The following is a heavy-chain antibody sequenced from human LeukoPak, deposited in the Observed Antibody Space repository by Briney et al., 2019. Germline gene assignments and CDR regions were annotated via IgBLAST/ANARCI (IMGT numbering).Heavy chain of an antibody. J-gene: IGHJ6*03. CDR2: IYTSGST. Sequence: KPSETLSLTCTVSGGSISSYYWSWIRQPAGKGLEWIGRIYTSGSTNYNPSLKSRVTMSVDTSKNQFSLKLSSVTAADTAVYYCARNRDEKAGIAAFYYYYYMDVWGKGTTVTVSS. D-gene: IGHD6-13*01. CDR3: ARNRDEKAGIAAFYYYYYMDV. V-gene: IGHV4-4*07. CDR1: GGSISSYY.